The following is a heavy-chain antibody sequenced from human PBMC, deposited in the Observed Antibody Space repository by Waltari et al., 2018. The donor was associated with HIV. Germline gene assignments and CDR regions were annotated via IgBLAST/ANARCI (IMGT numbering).Heavy chain of an antibody. CDR1: CYKFLVYH. D-gene: IGHD1-1*01. CDR3: AREAPPSPRDGWKPPLDI. CDR2: IPVTRGHV. V-gene: IGHV1-18*01. J-gene: IGHJ4*02. Sequence: VQLLQSGQELKKPEGPVVVSGEVSCYKFLVYHFTWVRQVPGQGLEWLGCIPVTRGHVSYARTIQGRSTISADASTTTVYLDLRDLTSADTGVYYCAREAPPSPRDGWKPPLDIWGQGTLVTVS.